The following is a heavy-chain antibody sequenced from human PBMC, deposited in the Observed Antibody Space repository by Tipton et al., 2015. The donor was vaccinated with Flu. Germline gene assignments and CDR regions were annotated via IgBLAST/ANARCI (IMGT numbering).Heavy chain of an antibody. D-gene: IGHD1-26*01. V-gene: IGHV4-39*02. CDR2: IHYSGST. Sequence: TLSLTCTVSSGSIRSANYFCAWIRQSPGRGLEWIGSIHYSGSTYYTPSLKSRVTISVDTSKNQFSLKVTYLTAADTAVYYCARGGSVGATTRPRDFDSWGQGTLVTVSS. J-gene: IGHJ4*02. CDR3: ARGGSVGATTRPRDFDS. CDR1: SGSIRSANYF.